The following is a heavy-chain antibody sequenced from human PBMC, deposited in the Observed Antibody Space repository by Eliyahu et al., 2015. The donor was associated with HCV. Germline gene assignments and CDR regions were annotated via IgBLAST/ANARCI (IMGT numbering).Heavy chain of an antibody. Sequence: QLQLQESGPGLVKPSETLSLTCTVSXGSISRSSYYWAWIRQPPGKGLEWLGIIYYTGSTSYNPSLKSRVTISVDTSKNQFSLRLSSVTAADTAVYYCTNLHMTTVTNGAFDIWGQGTVVTVSS. CDR2: IYYTGST. CDR1: XGSISRSSYY. D-gene: IGHD4-17*01. CDR3: TNLHMTTVTNGAFDI. J-gene: IGHJ3*02. V-gene: IGHV4-39*01.